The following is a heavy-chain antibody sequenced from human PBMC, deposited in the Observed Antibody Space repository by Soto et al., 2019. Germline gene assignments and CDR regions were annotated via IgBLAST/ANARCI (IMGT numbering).Heavy chain of an antibody. CDR3: ARFNGSYYYAMDV. Sequence: QVQLQQWGAGLLKPSGTLSLTCAVYGGSFSGYYWSWIRQPPGKGLEWIGEINHSGVTNYKPSLKRRVTISVDTSKNQFSLQLTSVTAADTALYYCARFNGSYYYAMDVWGQGSTVTVSS. V-gene: IGHV4-34*01. D-gene: IGHD2-8*01. J-gene: IGHJ6*02. CDR2: INHSGVT. CDR1: GGSFSGYY.